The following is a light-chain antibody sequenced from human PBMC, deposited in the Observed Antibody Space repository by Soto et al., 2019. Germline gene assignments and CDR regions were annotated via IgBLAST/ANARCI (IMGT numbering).Light chain of an antibody. Sequence: QSALTQPASLSGSPGQSITISCTGTSGDVGDYNSVSWYQQHPGKAPKLLIYEVSNRPSGVSNRFSGSKSGNTASLTISGLQTDDEADYHCSSYTTSSALDYVFGTGTKLTVL. J-gene: IGLJ1*01. CDR2: EVS. CDR3: SSYTTSSALDYV. CDR1: SGDVGDYNS. V-gene: IGLV2-14*01.